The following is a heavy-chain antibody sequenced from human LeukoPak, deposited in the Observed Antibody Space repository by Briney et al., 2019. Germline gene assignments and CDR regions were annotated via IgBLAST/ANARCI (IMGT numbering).Heavy chain of an antibody. CDR3: AISSGSW. CDR1: GFTFSSYS. CDR2: ISYDRSNI. D-gene: IGHD6-19*01. J-gene: IGHJ4*02. V-gene: IGHV3-30*03. Sequence: PGGSLRLSCAASGFTFSSYSMNWVRQTPGKGLEWVAVISYDRSNIYYADSVKGRFTISRDNSKNTLYLQMNSLRAEDTAVYYCAISSGSWWGQGTLVTVSS.